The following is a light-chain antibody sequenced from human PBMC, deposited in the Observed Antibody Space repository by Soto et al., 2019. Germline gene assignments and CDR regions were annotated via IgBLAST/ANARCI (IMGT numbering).Light chain of an antibody. Sequence: DIQMTQSPSSLSASVGDRLTITCGASQGLSSDVAWYQQKPGKAPKRLIYAASTLQSGVPSRFSGSGSGTEFTLTISSLQPEDFATYYCLQHNSYPWTFGQGTKVEIK. J-gene: IGKJ1*01. CDR3: LQHNSYPWT. CDR1: QGLSSD. V-gene: IGKV1-17*01. CDR2: AAS.